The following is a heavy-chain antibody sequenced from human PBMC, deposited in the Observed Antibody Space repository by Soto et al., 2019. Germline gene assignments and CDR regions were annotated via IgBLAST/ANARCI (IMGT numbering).Heavy chain of an antibody. Sequence: TXXSLRLSFAASGFTFSSYAMSWVRQAPGKGLEWVTAISGSGGSTYSADSVKGRFTISRDNSKNTLYLQMNSLRDEDTAVYYCAKEAGTRGGGAFDIWGQGTKVTVSS. J-gene: IGHJ3*02. CDR2: ISGSGGST. V-gene: IGHV3-23*01. CDR1: GFTFSSYA. D-gene: IGHD1-7*01. CDR3: AKEAGTRGGGAFDI.